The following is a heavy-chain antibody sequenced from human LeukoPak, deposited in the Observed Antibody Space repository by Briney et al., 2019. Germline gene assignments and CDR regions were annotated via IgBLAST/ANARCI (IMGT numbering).Heavy chain of an antibody. CDR3: ARQEGSYGPNYLDY. CDR1: GGSISSSSHY. Sequence: KPSETLSLTCTVSGGSISSSSHYWGWIRQPPGKGLEWIGSIYYSGSTYYNPSLKSRVTISVDTSKNQFSLKMSSVTAADTAVYYCARQEGSYGPNYLDYWGQGTLVTVSS. D-gene: IGHD5-18*01. CDR2: IYYSGST. V-gene: IGHV4-39*01. J-gene: IGHJ4*02.